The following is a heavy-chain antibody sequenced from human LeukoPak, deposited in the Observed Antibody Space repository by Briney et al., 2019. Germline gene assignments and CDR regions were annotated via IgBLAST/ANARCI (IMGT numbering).Heavy chain of an antibody. D-gene: IGHD5-24*01. CDR3: ARVITQRWLQFSCFDY. CDR1: GFTFSSYW. V-gene: IGHV3-74*01. Sequence: PGGSLRLSCAASGFTFSSYWMHWVRQAPGKGLVWVSRINSDGSSTSYADSVKGRFTISRDNAKNTLYLQMNSLRAEDTAVYYCARVITQRWLQFSCFDYWGQGTLVTVSS. CDR2: INSDGSST. J-gene: IGHJ4*02.